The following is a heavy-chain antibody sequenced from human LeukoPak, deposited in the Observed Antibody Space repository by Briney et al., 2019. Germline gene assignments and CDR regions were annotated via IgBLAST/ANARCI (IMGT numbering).Heavy chain of an antibody. Sequence: GGSPRLSCAASGFTFSSYAMSWVRQAPGKGLEWVSAISGSGGSTYYADSVKGRFTISRDNSKNTLYLQMNSLRAEDTAVYYCANVRRYYCSGSYYNALDYWGQGTLVTVSS. V-gene: IGHV3-23*01. D-gene: IGHD3-10*01. CDR2: ISGSGGST. J-gene: IGHJ4*02. CDR1: GFTFSSYA. CDR3: ANVRRYYCSGSYYNALDY.